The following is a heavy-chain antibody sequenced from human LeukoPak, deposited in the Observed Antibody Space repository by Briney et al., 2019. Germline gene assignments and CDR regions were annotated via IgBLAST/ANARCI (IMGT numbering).Heavy chain of an antibody. CDR2: ITSTGSYT. D-gene: IGHD3-22*01. V-gene: IGHV3-21*01. J-gene: IGHJ5*02. Sequence: GGSLRLSRAASEFTFSYYNLNWVRQAPGKGLEWVSSITSTGSYTFYADSVKGRFTISRDNAKNSLYLQMNSLRAEDTAVYYCARDLGQYYDASDNWFDPWGQGTLVTVSS. CDR3: ARDLGQYYDASDNWFDP. CDR1: EFTFSYYN.